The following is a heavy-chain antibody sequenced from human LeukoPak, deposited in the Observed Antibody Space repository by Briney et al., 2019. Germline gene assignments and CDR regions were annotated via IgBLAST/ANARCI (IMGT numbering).Heavy chain of an antibody. V-gene: IGHV4-61*01. CDR1: GGSVSSGSYY. CDR3: ARAGWGYYDSSFTRAEYFQH. D-gene: IGHD3-22*01. Sequence: SETLSLTCTVSGGSVSSGSYYWSWIRQPPGKGLEWIGYIYYSGSTNYNPSLKSRVTISVDTSKNQFSLKLSSVTAADTAVYYCARAGWGYYDSSFTRAEYFQHWGQGTLVTVSS. J-gene: IGHJ1*01. CDR2: IYYSGST.